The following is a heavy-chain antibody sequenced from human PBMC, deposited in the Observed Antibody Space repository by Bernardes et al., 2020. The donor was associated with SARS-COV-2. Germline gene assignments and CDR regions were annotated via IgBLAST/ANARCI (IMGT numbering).Heavy chain of an antibody. D-gene: IGHD3-22*01. CDR1: GFTFRRYW. CDR2: INSDGSYT. CDR3: ARVMIGYIYYGMGV. V-gene: IGHV3-74*01. J-gene: IGHJ6*02. Sequence: GSLIRSCAASGFTFRRYWMHWVRQVPGQGLVWVSRINSDGSYTNYADFVKGRFTISRDNAKNTLYLQMNSLRAEDTAVYYCARVMIGYIYYGMGVWGQGTPVTVSS.